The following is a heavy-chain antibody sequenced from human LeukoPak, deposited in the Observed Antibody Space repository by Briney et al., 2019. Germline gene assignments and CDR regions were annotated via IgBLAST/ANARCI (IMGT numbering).Heavy chain of an antibody. CDR1: GYTLTGYY. J-gene: IGHJ3*02. V-gene: IGHV1-2*04. D-gene: IGHD2-2*01. CDR3: ARCGYCSSTSCSRGAFDI. CDR2: INPNSGGT. Sequence: ASVKVSCKASGYTLTGYYMHWVRQAPGQGLEWMGWINPNSGGTNYAQKFQGWVTMTRDTSISTAYMELSRLRSDDTAVYYCARCGYCSSTSCSRGAFDIWGQGTMVTVSS.